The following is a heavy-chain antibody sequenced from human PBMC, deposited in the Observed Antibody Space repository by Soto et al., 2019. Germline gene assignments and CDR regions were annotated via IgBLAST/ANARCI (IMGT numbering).Heavy chain of an antibody. CDR1: GFTFSDAW. V-gene: IGHV3-15*01. J-gene: IGHJ5*02. D-gene: IGHD1-26*01. CDR2: IKSKSDGGTT. CDR3: AKDNVGARNWFDP. Sequence: PGGSLRLSCAASGFTFSDAWMSWVRQAPGKGLDWVGRIKSKSDGGTTEYAAPVRGRFTISRDDSKNTLYLQMNSLRAEDTAVYYCAKDNVGARNWFDPWGQGTLVTVSS.